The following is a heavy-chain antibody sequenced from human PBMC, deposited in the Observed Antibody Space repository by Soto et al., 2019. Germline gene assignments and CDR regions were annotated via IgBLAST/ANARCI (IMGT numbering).Heavy chain of an antibody. CDR1: GGTFSSYT. CDR2: IIPILGIA. J-gene: IGHJ5*02. CDR3: ASVGGGGGWFDP. D-gene: IGHD3-10*01. Sequence: QVQLVQSGAEVKKPGSSVKVSCKASGGTFSSYTISWVRQAPGQGLEWMGRIIPILGIANYAQKFQGRVTIAAAKSTSTADMELSSLRSEDTAVYYCASVGGGGGWFDPWGQGTLVTVSS. V-gene: IGHV1-69*02.